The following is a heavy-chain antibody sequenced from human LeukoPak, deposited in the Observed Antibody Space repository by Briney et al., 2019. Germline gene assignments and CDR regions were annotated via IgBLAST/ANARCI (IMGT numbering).Heavy chain of an antibody. CDR1: GFTFSSYW. CDR2: INSDGSST. CDR3: AKEAKSGYHFDY. J-gene: IGHJ4*02. V-gene: IGHV3-74*01. D-gene: IGHD3-22*01. Sequence: GGSLRLSCAASGFTFSSYWMHWVRQAPGKGLVWVSRINSDGSSTSYADSVKGRFTISRDNAKNTLYLQMNSLRAEDTAVYYCAKEAKSGYHFDYWGQGTLVTVSS.